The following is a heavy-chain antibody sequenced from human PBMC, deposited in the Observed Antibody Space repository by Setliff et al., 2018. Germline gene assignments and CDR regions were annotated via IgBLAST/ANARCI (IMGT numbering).Heavy chain of an antibody. CDR2: IYYSGST. CDR3: ARASLGYDFWSGYYSPELWLDP. D-gene: IGHD3-3*01. J-gene: IGHJ5*02. CDR1: GGSISSSSYY. V-gene: IGHV4-39*07. Sequence: SETLSLTCTVSGGSISSSSYYWGWIRQPPGKGLEWIGSIYYSGSTHYNPSLKSRVTISVDTSKNQFSLKLTSVTAADAAVYYCARASLGYDFWSGYYSPELWLDPWGQGTLVTVSS.